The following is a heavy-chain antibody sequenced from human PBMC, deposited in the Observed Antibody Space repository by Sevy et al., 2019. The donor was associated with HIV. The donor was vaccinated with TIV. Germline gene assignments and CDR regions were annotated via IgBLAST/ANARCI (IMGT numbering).Heavy chain of an antibody. D-gene: IGHD3-10*01. CDR1: GFTFSNAW. J-gene: IGHJ4*02. CDR3: TTVRVVRGVITQHY. Sequence: GGSLRLSCAASGFTFSNAWMNWVRQAPGKGLEWVGRIKSKTDGGTTDYAAPVKGRFTISRDDSKNTLYLQMNSLKTEDTAVYYCTTVRVVRGVITQHYWGQGTLVTVSS. CDR2: IKSKTDGGTT. V-gene: IGHV3-15*07.